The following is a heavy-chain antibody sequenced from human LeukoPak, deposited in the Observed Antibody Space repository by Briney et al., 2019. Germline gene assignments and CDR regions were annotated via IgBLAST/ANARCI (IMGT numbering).Heavy chain of an antibody. V-gene: IGHV3-11*01. CDR1: GFTFSDYY. CDR3: ASTYCTNGVCYVDY. J-gene: IGHJ4*02. Sequence: PGGSLRLSCAASGFTFSDYYISWIRQAPGKGLEWVSYISSSGSTIYYADSVKGRFTISRDNAKNSLYLQMNSLRAEDTAVYCCASTYCTNGVCYVDYWGQGNLVIVSS. CDR2: ISSSGSTI. D-gene: IGHD2-8*01.